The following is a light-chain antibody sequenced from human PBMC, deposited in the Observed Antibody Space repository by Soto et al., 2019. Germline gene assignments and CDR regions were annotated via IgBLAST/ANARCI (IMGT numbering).Light chain of an antibody. CDR2: AAS. V-gene: IGKV1-39*01. CDR1: QSISSY. Sequence: DIQMTQSHSSLSASVGDRVTITCRASQSISSYLNWYQQKPGKAPKLLISAASSLQSGVPSRFSGSGSGTDFTLTISSLQPEDFATYICQQVFSRPRKFVQGTKV. CDR3: QQVFSRPRK. J-gene: IGKJ1*01.